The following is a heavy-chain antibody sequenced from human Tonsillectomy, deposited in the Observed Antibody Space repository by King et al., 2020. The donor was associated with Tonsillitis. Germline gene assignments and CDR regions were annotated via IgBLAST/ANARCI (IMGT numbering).Heavy chain of an antibody. Sequence: TLQESGLTLVKPTQTLTLTCTFSGFSLGTSGEGVGWIRQPPGKALEWLALIYWDDSERDKKRYSPFLKKRVTITKDASRHQVVLTLTNMDPVDTATYYCAHAWGDGYTWWVFDYWGQGTLVTVAS. CDR2: IYWDDSERDK. CDR3: AHAWGDGYTWWVFDY. CDR1: GFSLGTSGEG. D-gene: IGHD5-24*01. J-gene: IGHJ4*02. V-gene: IGHV2-5*02.